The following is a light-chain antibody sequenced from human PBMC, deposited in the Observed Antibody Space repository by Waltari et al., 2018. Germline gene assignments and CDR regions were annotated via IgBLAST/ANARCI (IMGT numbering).Light chain of an antibody. J-gene: IGKJ4*01. CDR3: QQYGSSPLT. Sequence: EIVLTQSPGTLSLSPGERATISCMATQSVSSSHLAWYQQKPGHAPRLLISGASSRATGIPDRFSASGSGTDFTLTISRLEPEDFAVYYCQQYGSSPLTFGGGTKVEIK. V-gene: IGKV3-20*01. CDR2: GAS. CDR1: QSVSSSH.